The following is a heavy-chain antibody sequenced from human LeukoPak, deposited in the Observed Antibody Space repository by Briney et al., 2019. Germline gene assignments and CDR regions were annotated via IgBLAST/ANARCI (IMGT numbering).Heavy chain of an antibody. J-gene: IGHJ4*02. CDR3: AATYPYCSGGSCYDVGFDY. CDR2: IYTSGST. CDR1: GGSISSYY. Sequence: SETLSLTCTVSGGSISSYYWSWIRQPAGKGLEWIGRIYTSGSTNYNPSLKSRVTMSVDTSKNQFSLKLSSVTAADTAVYYCAATYPYCSGGSCYDVGFDYRGQGTLVTVSS. V-gene: IGHV4-4*07. D-gene: IGHD2-15*01.